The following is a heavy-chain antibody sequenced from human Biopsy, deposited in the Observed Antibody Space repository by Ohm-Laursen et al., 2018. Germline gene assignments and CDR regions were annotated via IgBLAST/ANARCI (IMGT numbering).Heavy chain of an antibody. CDR3: ARGPHSGSHSCFDY. V-gene: IGHV1-18*01. CDR2: ISGYNGNT. Sequence: ASVKVSCKASGYTYTSYGISWVRQAPGQGPEWMGWISGYNGNTVYPQNHQGRVTLTTDISTSTSHMELSSLTTEDTAIYYCARGPHSGSHSCFDYWGRGTLVTVSS. CDR1: GYTYTSYG. D-gene: IGHD1-26*01. J-gene: IGHJ4*02.